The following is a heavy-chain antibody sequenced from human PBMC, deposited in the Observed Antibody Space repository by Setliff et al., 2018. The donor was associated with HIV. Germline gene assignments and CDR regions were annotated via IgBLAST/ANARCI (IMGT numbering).Heavy chain of an antibody. D-gene: IGHD1-26*01. V-gene: IGHV4-59*08. Sequence: PSETLSLTCTVSGGPISSDYWSWIRQPPGKGLEWIGYVYHSGSTNYNPSLKSRVTISVDTSKNQFSMKLRSVTAADTAVYYCARLRSELGVFDYWVQGTLVTVSS. CDR3: ARLRSELGVFDY. J-gene: IGHJ4*02. CDR2: VYHSGST. CDR1: GGPISSDY.